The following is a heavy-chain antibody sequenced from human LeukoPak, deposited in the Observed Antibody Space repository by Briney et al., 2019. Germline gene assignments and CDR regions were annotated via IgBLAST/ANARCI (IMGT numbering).Heavy chain of an antibody. Sequence: GRSLRLSCAASGFTFSSYGIHWVRQAPGKGLEWVAAVSYDGSNKFYAGSVKGRFTISRDSSRNTLYLEMNSLSAEDTAVYYCAKDLRKLVRGVPDYYGMDVWGQGTTVTVYS. V-gene: IGHV3-30*18. J-gene: IGHJ6*02. CDR1: GFTFSSYG. CDR2: VSYDGSNK. D-gene: IGHD3-10*01. CDR3: AKDLRKLVRGVPDYYGMDV.